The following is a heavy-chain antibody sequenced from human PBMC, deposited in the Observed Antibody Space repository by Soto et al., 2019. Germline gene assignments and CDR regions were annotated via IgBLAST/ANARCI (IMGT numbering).Heavy chain of an antibody. J-gene: IGHJ6*02. CDR3: ARDRGVGATYYYYGMDV. V-gene: IGHV3-30*03. D-gene: IGHD1-26*01. CDR1: GFTFSSYG. CDR2: ISYDGSNK. Sequence: GSLRLSCAASGFTFSSYGMHWVRQAPGKGLEWVAVISYDGSNKYYADSVKGRFTISRDNSKNTLYLQMNSLRAEDTAVYYCARDRGVGATYYYYGMDVWGQGTTVTVS.